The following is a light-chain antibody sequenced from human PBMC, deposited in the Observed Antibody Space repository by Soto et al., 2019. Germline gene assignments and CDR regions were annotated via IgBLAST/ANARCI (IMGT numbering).Light chain of an antibody. CDR1: SSDVGGYIY. J-gene: IGLJ1*01. CDR2: DVT. V-gene: IGLV2-14*01. CDR3: SSYTTSSSYV. Sequence: ALTQPASVSGSPGQSITISCTGTSSDVGGYIYVSWYQQHPGKAPKLMIYDVTSRPSGVSYHFSGSKSGNTASLTISGLQAEDEADYYCSSYTTSSSYVFGTGTKVTAL.